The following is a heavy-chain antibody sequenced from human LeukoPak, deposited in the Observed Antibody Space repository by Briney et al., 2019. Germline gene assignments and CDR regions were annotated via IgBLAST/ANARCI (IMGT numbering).Heavy chain of an antibody. CDR1: GGSISSYY. D-gene: IGHD3-22*01. Sequence: MPSETLSLTCTVSGGSISSYYWSWIRQPPGKGLEWIGYIYYSGSTNYNPSLKSRVTISVDTSKNQFSLKLSSVTAADTAVYYCARAPPDYDSSGSWDYWGQGTLVTVSS. CDR2: IYYSGST. CDR3: ARAPPDYDSSGSWDY. V-gene: IGHV4-59*01. J-gene: IGHJ4*02.